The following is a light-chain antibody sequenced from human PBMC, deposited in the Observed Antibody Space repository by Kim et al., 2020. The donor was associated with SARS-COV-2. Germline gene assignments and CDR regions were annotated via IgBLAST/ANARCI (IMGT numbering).Light chain of an antibody. Sequence: SSALTQDPAVSVALGQTVRITCQGDSLRSYYASWYQQKPGQAPVLVIYGKNNRPSGIPDRFSGSNSGNTASLTITGAQAEDEADYYCNSRDSSGNHLVFGGGTQLTVL. J-gene: IGLJ2*01. CDR3: NSRDSSGNHLV. CDR2: GKN. CDR1: SLRSYY. V-gene: IGLV3-19*01.